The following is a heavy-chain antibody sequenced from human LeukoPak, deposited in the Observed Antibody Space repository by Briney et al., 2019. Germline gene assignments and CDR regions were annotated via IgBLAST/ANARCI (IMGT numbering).Heavy chain of an antibody. CDR3: ARNTETAIPLPYYFDY. D-gene: IGHD2-21*02. CDR2: INPSGGST. J-gene: IGHJ4*02. CDR1: GYTFTSYY. V-gene: IGHV1-46*01. Sequence: ASVKVSCKASGYTFTSYYMHWVRQAPGQGLEWMGIINPSGGSTSYAQKFQGRVTITRDTSASTAYMDLSSLRSEDTAVYYCARNTETAIPLPYYFDYWGQGTLVTVSS.